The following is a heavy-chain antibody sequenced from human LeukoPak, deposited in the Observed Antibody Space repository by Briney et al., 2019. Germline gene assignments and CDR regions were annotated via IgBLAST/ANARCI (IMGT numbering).Heavy chain of an antibody. CDR2: INPSGGST. D-gene: IGHD3-22*01. CDR1: GYTFTSYY. Sequence: GASVKVSCKASGYTFTSYYMHWVRQAPGQGLEWMGIINPSGGSTSYAQKFQDRVTMTRDMSTSTVYMELSSLRSEDTAVYYCARDSSGYYGWFDPWGQGTLVTVSS. J-gene: IGHJ5*02. V-gene: IGHV1-46*01. CDR3: ARDSSGYYGWFDP.